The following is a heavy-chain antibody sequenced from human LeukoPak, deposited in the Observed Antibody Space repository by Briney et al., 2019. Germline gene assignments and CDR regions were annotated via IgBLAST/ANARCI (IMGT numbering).Heavy chain of an antibody. J-gene: IGHJ2*01. V-gene: IGHV3-11*04. D-gene: IGHD2-15*01. CDR1: GFTFSDYY. CDR2: ISRGGSTI. CDR3: ARARATRWYFDL. Sequence: AGRSLRLSCAASGFTFSDYYISCIRQPPGEWMEGGSHISRGGSTIYDADSVKGRFTISRDIAKSSLYLQMDSLRAEDTAVYYCARARATRWYFDLWGRGTLVTVSS.